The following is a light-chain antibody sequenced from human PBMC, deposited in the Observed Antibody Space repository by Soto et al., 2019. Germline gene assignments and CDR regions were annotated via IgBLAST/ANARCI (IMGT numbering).Light chain of an antibody. CDR2: DVS. V-gene: IGLV2-14*01. CDR1: SSDVGGYNY. CDR3: SSYTSSSTL. Sequence: QSALTQPASVSGSPGQSITISCTGTSSDVGGYNYVSWYQQHPGKAPKLMIYDVSNRPSGVSNRFSGSKSGNTASLTISGLQAEYEADYYCSSYTSSSTLIGGGTQLTVL. J-gene: IGLJ2*01.